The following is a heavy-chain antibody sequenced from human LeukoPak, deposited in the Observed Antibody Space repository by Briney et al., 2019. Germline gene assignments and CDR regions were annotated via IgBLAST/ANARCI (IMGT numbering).Heavy chain of an antibody. Sequence: SETLSLTCTVSGASVSSVFYYWSWVRQPPGRGLEWIGYIYHSGSTNYNPSLKSRVTILVDTSKNQFSLRLSSVTAADTAVYYCARNYYDSTGYLPGLFDYWGQGTLVTVSS. CDR1: GASVSSVFYY. J-gene: IGHJ4*02. D-gene: IGHD3-22*01. CDR3: ARNYYDSTGYLPGLFDY. V-gene: IGHV4-61*01. CDR2: IYHSGST.